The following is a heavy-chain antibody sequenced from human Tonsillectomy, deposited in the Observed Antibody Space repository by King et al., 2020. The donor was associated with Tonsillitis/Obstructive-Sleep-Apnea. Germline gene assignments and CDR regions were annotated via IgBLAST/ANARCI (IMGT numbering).Heavy chain of an antibody. V-gene: IGHV3-53*01. CDR2: LYGGGGX. J-gene: IGHJ4*02. CDR3: ARGRPYGSGSSYDY. D-gene: IGHD3-10*01. Sequence: VQLVESGGGLIQPGGSVRLSCAASGFNVNSYYMTWVRQTPGKGLEWVSXLYGGGGXYYADSVKGRFTISRDNPXNTLDLQMNSLXPEDTAVYYCARGRPYGSGSSYDYWGQGTLVTVSS. CDR1: GFNVNSYY.